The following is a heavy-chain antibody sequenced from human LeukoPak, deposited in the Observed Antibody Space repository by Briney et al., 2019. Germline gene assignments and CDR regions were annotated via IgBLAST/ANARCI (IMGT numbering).Heavy chain of an antibody. V-gene: IGHV3-66*01. Sequence: GGSLRLSCAASGFTVSSNYMSWVRQAPGKGLEWVSVIYSGGGTYFADSVKGRFTISRDNSKNTLYLQMNSLRAEDTALYYCAKGLETESRLDSWGQGTLVTVSS. D-gene: IGHD1-1*01. J-gene: IGHJ4*02. CDR2: IYSGGGT. CDR1: GFTVSSNY. CDR3: AKGLETESRLDS.